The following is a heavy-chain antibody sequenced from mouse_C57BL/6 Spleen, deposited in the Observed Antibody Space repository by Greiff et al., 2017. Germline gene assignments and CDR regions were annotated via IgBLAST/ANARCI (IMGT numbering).Heavy chain of an antibody. V-gene: IGHV1-82*01. CDR3: AFPLITTVVAPNAMDD. CDR2: IYPGDGDT. D-gene: IGHD1-1*01. CDR1: GYAFSSSW. Sequence: QVQLQQSGPELVKPGASVKISCKASGYAFSSSWMNWVKQRPGKGLEWIGRIYPGDGDTNYNGKFKGKATLTADKSSSTAYMQLSSLTSEDSAVYFCAFPLITTVVAPNAMDDWGQGTSVTVSS. J-gene: IGHJ4*01.